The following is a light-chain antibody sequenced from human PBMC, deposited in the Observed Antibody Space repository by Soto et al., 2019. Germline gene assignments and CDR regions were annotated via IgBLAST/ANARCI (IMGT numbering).Light chain of an antibody. J-gene: IGKJ2*01. CDR2: WES. V-gene: IGKV4-1*01. Sequence: DIVMTQSPDSLAVSLGERATIHCKSDQAVFYGSNNQNYLAWYQQKPGQPPRLLIYWESTRESGVPDRFSGSGSGTHFTLSINRLQAEDVAVYYCQQYYTIPHTFGQGTKLEIK. CDR1: QAVFYGSNNQNY. CDR3: QQYYTIPHT.